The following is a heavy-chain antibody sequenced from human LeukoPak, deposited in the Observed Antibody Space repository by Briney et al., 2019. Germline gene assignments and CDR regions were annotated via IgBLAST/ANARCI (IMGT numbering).Heavy chain of an antibody. Sequence: SETLSLTCTVSGGSISSYYWNWIRQPPGKGLEWIGNIYYSGSTKYNPSLKSRVTISVDTSKNQFSLKLSSVTAADTAVYYCARGGGGTAYFDYWGQGSLVTVSS. V-gene: IGHV4-59*01. CDR2: IYYSGST. CDR3: ARGGGGTAYFDY. CDR1: GGSISSYY. D-gene: IGHD2-21*02. J-gene: IGHJ4*02.